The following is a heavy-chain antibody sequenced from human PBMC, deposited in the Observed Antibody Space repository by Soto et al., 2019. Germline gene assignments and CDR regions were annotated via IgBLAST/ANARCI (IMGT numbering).Heavy chain of an antibody. CDR2: IYYTGST. Sequence: PSETLSLTCTVSGGSISSYYWSWIRQPPGKGLEWIGYIYYTGSTNYNPSLKSRVTISVDTSKNQFSLKLSSVTAADTAVYYCARDPYVVGATRNYYYGMDVWGQGTTVTVSS. CDR1: GGSISSYY. CDR3: ARDPYVVGATRNYYYGMDV. J-gene: IGHJ6*02. V-gene: IGHV4-59*01. D-gene: IGHD1-26*01.